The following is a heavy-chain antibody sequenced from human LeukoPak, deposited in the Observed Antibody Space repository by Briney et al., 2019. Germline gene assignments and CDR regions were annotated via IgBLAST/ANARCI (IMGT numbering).Heavy chain of an antibody. J-gene: IGHJ4*02. CDR2: IGPDGRTT. CDR1: GFTLSNYW. D-gene: IGHD4-17*01. CDR3: ARGVNGNYGKFDS. V-gene: IGHV3-74*03. Sequence: GGSLRLSCAASGFTLSNYWMHWVRQTPGKGLMWVARIGPDGRTTTYADSVKGRFTISRDSAKNTLYVQMNSLRAEDTAVYYCARGVNGNYGKFDSWGQGTLVTVSS.